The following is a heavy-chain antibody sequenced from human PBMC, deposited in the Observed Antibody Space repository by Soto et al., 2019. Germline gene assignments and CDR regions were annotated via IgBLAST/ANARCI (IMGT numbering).Heavy chain of an antibody. Sequence: QVQLVESGGGVVQPGRSLRLSCAASGFTFSSYGMHWVRQAPGKGLEWVAVISYDGSNKYYADSVKGRFTISRDNSKNTLYLQMNSLRAEDTAVYYCAKDSTDLGLSWGQGTLVTVSS. D-gene: IGHD2-2*01. CDR2: ISYDGSNK. V-gene: IGHV3-30*18. J-gene: IGHJ4*02. CDR3: AKDSTDLGLS. CDR1: GFTFSSYG.